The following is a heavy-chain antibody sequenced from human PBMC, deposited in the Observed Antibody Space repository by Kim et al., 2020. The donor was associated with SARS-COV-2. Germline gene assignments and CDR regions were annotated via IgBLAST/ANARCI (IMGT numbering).Heavy chain of an antibody. CDR3: AKDYFGFGSFDY. J-gene: IGHJ4*02. Sequence: ADSVKGRFTSSSDNAKNSLYLQMTSLRAEDTALYYCAKDYFGFGSFDYWGQGTLVTVSS. D-gene: IGHD3-10*01. V-gene: IGHV3-9*01.